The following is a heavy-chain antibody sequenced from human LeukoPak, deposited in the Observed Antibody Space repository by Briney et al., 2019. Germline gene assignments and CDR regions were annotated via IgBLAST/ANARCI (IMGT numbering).Heavy chain of an antibody. D-gene: IGHD6-13*01. CDR2: IWYDGSIK. CDR3: AKGERQQLPYYFYYYIDV. J-gene: IGHJ6*03. Sequence: PGGSLRLSCAASGFTFSSYGMYWVRQAPGKGLEWVAVIWYDGSIKYYGDSVKGRFTISRDSSENTLYLQMSSLRAEDSGVYYCAKGERQQLPYYFYYYIDVWGKGTTVTVSS. CDR1: GFTFSSYG. V-gene: IGHV3-33*06.